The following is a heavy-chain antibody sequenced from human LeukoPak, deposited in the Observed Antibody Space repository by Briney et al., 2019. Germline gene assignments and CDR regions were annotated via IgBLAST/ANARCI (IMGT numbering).Heavy chain of an antibody. CDR1: GFSFSSYW. J-gene: IGHJ4*02. V-gene: IGHV3-7*01. CDR3: ASSYAPFDY. D-gene: IGHD3-10*01. CDR2: IAQDGSAK. Sequence: GGSLRLSCAASGFSFSSYWMTWVRQAPGNGLEWVASIAQDGSAKHYVDSVKGRFTISRDNAKNSLSLEMNSLRDEDTAVYYCASSYAPFDYWGQGALVTVSS.